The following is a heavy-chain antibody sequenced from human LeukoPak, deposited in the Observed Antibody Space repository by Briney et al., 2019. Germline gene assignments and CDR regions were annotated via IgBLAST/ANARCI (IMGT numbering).Heavy chain of an antibody. D-gene: IGHD3-22*01. CDR1: GFTFRNAG. J-gene: IGHJ3*02. CDR3: AREYLVPMIVVVYPPDAFDI. V-gene: IGHV3-33*01. Sequence: PGRSLRLSCAVSGFTFRNAGMHWVRQAPGKGLEWVAVIWYDGSQKYYADSVKGRFTISRDNSKNMLYLHMNSLRAEDTAVYYCAREYLVPMIVVVYPPDAFDIWGQGSMVTVSS. CDR2: IWYDGSQK.